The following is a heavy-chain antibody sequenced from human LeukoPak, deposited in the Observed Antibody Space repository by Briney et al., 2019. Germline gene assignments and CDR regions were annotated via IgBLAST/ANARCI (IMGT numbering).Heavy chain of an antibody. D-gene: IGHD3-10*01. CDR2: MNPNSGNT. J-gene: IGHJ6*02. Sequence: ASVKVSCKASGCTFTSYDINWVRQATGQGLEWMGWMNPNSGNTGYAQKFQGRVTMTRNTSISTAYMALSSLRSEDTAVYSCASQRITMVRGAFCYYGMDVWGQGTTVTVSS. CDR1: GCTFTSYD. V-gene: IGHV1-8*01. CDR3: ASQRITMVRGAFCYYGMDV.